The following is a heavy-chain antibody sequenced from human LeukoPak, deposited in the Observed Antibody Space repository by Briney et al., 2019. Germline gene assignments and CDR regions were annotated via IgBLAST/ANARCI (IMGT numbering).Heavy chain of an antibody. Sequence: ASVKVSCKASGGTFSSYAISWVRQAPGQGLEWMGGIIPIFGTANYAQKFQGRVTITTDESTSTAYMELSSLRSEDTAVYYCASPYCSGGSCPTPKNWFDPWGQGTLVTVS. V-gene: IGHV1-69*05. CDR2: IIPIFGTA. D-gene: IGHD2-15*01. J-gene: IGHJ5*02. CDR1: GGTFSSYA. CDR3: ASPYCSGGSCPTPKNWFDP.